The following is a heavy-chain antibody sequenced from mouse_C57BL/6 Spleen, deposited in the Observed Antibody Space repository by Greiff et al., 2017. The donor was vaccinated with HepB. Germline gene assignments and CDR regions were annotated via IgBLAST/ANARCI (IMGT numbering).Heavy chain of an antibody. CDR3: ARKHSNYDYAMDY. CDR1: GYTFTSYW. Sequence: QVQLQQSGAELAKPGASVKLSCKASGYTFTSYWTHWVKQRPGQGLEWIGYINPSSGYTKYNQKFKDKATLTADKSSSTAYMQLSSLTYEDSAVYYCARKHSNYDYAMDYWGQGTSVTVSS. V-gene: IGHV1-7*01. D-gene: IGHD2-5*01. CDR2: INPSSGYT. J-gene: IGHJ4*01.